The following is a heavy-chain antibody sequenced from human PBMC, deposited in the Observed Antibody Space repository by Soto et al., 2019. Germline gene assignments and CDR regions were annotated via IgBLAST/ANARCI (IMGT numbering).Heavy chain of an antibody. J-gene: IGHJ5*02. Sequence: QVQLVQSGAEVKKPGASVKVSCKASGYTFTSYGISWVRQAPGQGLEWMGWISAYNGNTNYAQKLQGRVTMTTDTSTSTAYRELRSLRSDDTAVYYCERACRVVVAATLLEWFDPWGQGTLVTVSS. CDR2: ISAYNGNT. V-gene: IGHV1-18*01. CDR3: ERACRVVVAATLLEWFDP. CDR1: GYTFTSYG. D-gene: IGHD2-15*01.